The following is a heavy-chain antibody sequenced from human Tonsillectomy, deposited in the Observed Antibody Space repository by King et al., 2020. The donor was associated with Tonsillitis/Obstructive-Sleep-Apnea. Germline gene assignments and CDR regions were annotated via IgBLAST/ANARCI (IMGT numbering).Heavy chain of an antibody. V-gene: IGHV1-2*02. CDR2: IYPNSGAT. Sequence: VQLVQSGAEVKKPGASVKVSCKTSGYSFTGYYMHWVRQAPGQGLEWMGWIYPNSGATNCAQKFQGRVTMTRDTSITTAYMELTRLRSDDTAMYYCARDPFYDILTGHHRSFDIWGQGTLVTVSS. CDR3: ARDPFYDILTGHHRSFDI. J-gene: IGHJ3*02. D-gene: IGHD3-9*01. CDR1: GYSFTGYY.